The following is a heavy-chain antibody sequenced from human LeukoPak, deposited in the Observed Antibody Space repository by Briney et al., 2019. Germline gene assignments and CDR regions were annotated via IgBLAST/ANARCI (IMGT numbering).Heavy chain of an antibody. J-gene: IGHJ4*02. CDR1: GFTFSSYG. CDR2: ISGSGGST. D-gene: IGHD4-17*01. CDR3: ASIVYGDYDPTDY. Sequence: GGSLRLSCAASGFTFSSYGMSWVRQAPGKGLEWVSAISGSGGSTYYADSVKGRFTISRDNSKNTLYLQMSSLRAEDTAVYYCASIVYGDYDPTDYWGQGTLVTVSS. V-gene: IGHV3-23*01.